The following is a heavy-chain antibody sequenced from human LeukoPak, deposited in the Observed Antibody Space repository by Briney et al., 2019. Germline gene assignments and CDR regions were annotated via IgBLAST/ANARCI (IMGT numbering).Heavy chain of an antibody. Sequence: GGSLRLSCAASGFTFSSYEMNWVRQAPGKGLEWVSFIYSGGNTHYSDSVKGRFTISRDNSKNTLYLQMNSLRAEDTAIYYCARRAGEYSHPYDYWGQGTLVTVSS. CDR1: GFTFSSYE. CDR2: IYSGGNT. V-gene: IGHV3-53*01. J-gene: IGHJ4*02. CDR3: ARRAGEYSHPYDY. D-gene: IGHD2-15*01.